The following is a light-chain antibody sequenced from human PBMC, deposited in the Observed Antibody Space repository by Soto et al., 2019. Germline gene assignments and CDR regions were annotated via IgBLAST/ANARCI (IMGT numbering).Light chain of an antibody. V-gene: IGKV1-33*01. J-gene: IGKJ3*01. CDR3: PQYDNLPGVL. Sequence: DLQMTQSPSSLSASVGDRVTITCQASQDISNYLNWYQQKPGKAPKLLIYDASNLETGVPSRFSGSGSGTHFTFTISSLQPEDIATYYCPQYDNLPGVLFGPGTKVDIK. CDR2: DAS. CDR1: QDISNY.